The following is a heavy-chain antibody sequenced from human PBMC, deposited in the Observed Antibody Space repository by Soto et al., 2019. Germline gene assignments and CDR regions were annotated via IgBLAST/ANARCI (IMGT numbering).Heavy chain of an antibody. Sequence: QVQLVESGGGVVQPGRSLRLSRAASGFTFSSYAMHWVRQAPGKGLEWVAVISYDGSNKYYADSVKGRFTISRDNSKNTLYLQMNSLRAEDTAVYYCARDKGGWELLLYAFDIWGQGTMVTVSS. V-gene: IGHV3-30-3*01. CDR3: ARDKGGWELLLYAFDI. CDR1: GFTFSSYA. D-gene: IGHD1-26*01. CDR2: ISYDGSNK. J-gene: IGHJ3*02.